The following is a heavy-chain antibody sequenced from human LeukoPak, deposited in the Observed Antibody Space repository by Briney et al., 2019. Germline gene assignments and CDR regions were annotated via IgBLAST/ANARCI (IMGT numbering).Heavy chain of an antibody. V-gene: IGHV3-33*01. D-gene: IGHD3-10*01. CDR1: RFRFSSYG. J-gene: IGHJ4*02. CDR2: IWFDGSEK. CDR3: ARAMSYYFDY. Sequence: GGSLRLSCAASRFRFSSYGMHWVRLAPGKGLEWVGLIWFDGSEKYYAESVKGRFTISRDNSKNTVYLQVNSLRAEDTAVYHCARAMSYYFDYWGPGTLVTVSS.